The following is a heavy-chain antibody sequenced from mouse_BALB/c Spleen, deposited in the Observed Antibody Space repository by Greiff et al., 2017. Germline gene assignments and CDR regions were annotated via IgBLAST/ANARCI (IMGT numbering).Heavy chain of an antibody. CDR3: ARRGYDYYGSPDYFDY. D-gene: IGHD1-1*01. V-gene: IGHV1-9*01. CDR2: ILPGSGST. Sequence: QVQLKQSGAELMKPGASVKISCKATGYTFSSYWIEWVKQRPGHGLEWIGEILPGSGSTNYNEKFKGKATFTADTSSNTAYMQLSSLTSEDSAVYYCARRGYDYYGSPDYFDYWGQGTTLTVSS. CDR1: GYTFSSYW. J-gene: IGHJ2*01.